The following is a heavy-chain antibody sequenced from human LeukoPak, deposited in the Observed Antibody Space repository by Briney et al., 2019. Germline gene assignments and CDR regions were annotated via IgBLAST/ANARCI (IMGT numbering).Heavy chain of an antibody. J-gene: IGHJ6*03. CDR2: TSYDGSNL. Sequence: PGGSLRLSCAGSGFNFSGYAMHWVRRAPGKGLEWVAVTSYDGSNLSYADSVKGRFTISRDNSKNTLYLQMNSLRAEDTAVYYCARHPFYSGYFYMDVWGEGSTVTVSS. D-gene: IGHD2-21*01. CDR1: GFNFSGYA. V-gene: IGHV3-30*04. CDR3: ARHPFYSGYFYMDV.